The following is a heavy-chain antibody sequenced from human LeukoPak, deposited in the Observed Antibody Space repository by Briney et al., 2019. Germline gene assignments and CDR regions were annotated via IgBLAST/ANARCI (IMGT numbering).Heavy chain of an antibody. V-gene: IGHV3-48*01. Sequence: GGSLRHSCAASGFTFSNYAMNWVRQAPGKGLEWLSYISSSSSSIYYADSVKGRFTISRDNAKNSLYLQMDSLRAEDTAVYHCARGPYGDYVDAFDIWGQGTMVTVSS. CDR3: ARGPYGDYVDAFDI. D-gene: IGHD4-17*01. CDR2: ISSSSSSI. CDR1: GFTFSNYA. J-gene: IGHJ3*02.